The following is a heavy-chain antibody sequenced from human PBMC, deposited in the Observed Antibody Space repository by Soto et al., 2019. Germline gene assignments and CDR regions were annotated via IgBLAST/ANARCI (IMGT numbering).Heavy chain of an antibody. V-gene: IGHV1-46*03. J-gene: IGHJ4*02. D-gene: IGHD3-9*01. CDR2: INPSGGST. Sequence: RQSPGQGLEWMGIINPSGGSTSYAQKFQGRVTMTRDTSTSTVYMELSSLRSEDTAVYYCARSTPLRYFDWLEAPDDWGQGTLFTVSS. CDR3: ARSTPLRYFDWLEAPDD.